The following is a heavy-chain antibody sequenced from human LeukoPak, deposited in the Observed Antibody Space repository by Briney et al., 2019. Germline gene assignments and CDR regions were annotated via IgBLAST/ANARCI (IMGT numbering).Heavy chain of an antibody. J-gene: IGHJ4*02. CDR1: GYTFTGYY. CDR3: ASGELVPGSFDY. CDR2: INPNSGGT. D-gene: IGHD6-13*01. V-gene: IGHV1-2*02. Sequence: ASVKVSCKASGYTFTGYYMYWVGQAPGQGLEGMGWINPNSGGTNYAQKFQGRVTMTRDTSISTAYMELSRLRSDHTAVYYCASGELVPGSFDYWGQGTLVTVSS.